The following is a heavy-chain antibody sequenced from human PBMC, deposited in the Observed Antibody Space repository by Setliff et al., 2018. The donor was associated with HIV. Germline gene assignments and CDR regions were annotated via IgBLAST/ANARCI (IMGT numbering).Heavy chain of an antibody. CDR1: GYSFTSYL. CDR3: ARGDFDF. V-gene: IGHV1-46*01. J-gene: IGHJ4*02. D-gene: IGHD2-21*01. CDR2: INPSNSDT. Sequence: ASVKVSCKASGYSFTSYLIHWVRQAPGQGLEWLGIINPSNSDTRYSPKFQGRVTFTRDSSASTVYMEMSSLRSEDTAMFYCARGDFDFWGQGTLVTVSS.